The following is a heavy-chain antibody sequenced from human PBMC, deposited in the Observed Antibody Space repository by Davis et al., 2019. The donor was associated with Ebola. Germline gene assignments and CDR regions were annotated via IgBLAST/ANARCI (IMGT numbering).Heavy chain of an antibody. CDR2: IYYSGST. V-gene: IGHV4-59*01. J-gene: IGHJ4*02. CDR3: ARVKSGVTTVGIFDY. D-gene: IGHD4-17*01. Sequence: SETLSLTCTVSGGSISSYYWSWIRQPPGKGLEWIGYIYYSGSTNYNPSLKSRVTISVDTSKNQFSLKLSSLTAADTAVYFCARVKSGVTTVGIFDYWGQGTLVTVSS. CDR1: GGSISSYY.